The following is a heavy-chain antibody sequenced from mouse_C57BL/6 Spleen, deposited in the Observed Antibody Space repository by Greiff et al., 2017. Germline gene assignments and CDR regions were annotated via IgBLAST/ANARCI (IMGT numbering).Heavy chain of an antibody. J-gene: IGHJ4*01. D-gene: IGHD2-2*01. CDR3: ARNGYYYAMDY. CDR2: IDPEDGET. V-gene: IGHV14-2*01. Sequence: EVQLQQSGAELVKPGASVKLSCTASGFNIKDYYMHWVKQRTEQGLEWIGRIDPEDGETKYAPKFPGKATITADTSSNTAYLQLSSLTSEDTAVYYCARNGYYYAMDYWGQGTSVTVSS. CDR1: GFNIKDYY.